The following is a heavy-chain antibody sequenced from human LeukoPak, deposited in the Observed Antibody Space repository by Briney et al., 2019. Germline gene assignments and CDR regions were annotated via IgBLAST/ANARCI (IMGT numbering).Heavy chain of an antibody. V-gene: IGHV3-64*01. CDR3: ARALPDYYGSGKNY. Sequence: GGSLRLSCAASGFTFSSYAMHWVRQAPGKGLEYVSAISSNGGSTYYANSVKGRFTSSRDNSKNTLYLQMGSLRAEDMAVYYCARALPDYYGSGKNYWGQGTLVTVSS. CDR1: GFTFSSYA. CDR2: ISSNGGST. D-gene: IGHD3-10*01. J-gene: IGHJ4*02.